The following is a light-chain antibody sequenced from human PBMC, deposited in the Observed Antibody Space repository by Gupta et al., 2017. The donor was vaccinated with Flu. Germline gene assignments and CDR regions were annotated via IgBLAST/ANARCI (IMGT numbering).Light chain of an antibody. J-gene: IGLJ3*02. CDR1: SSNIGAGYD. CDR2: GNS. V-gene: IGLV1-40*01. CDR3: QSYDSSLSGLV. Sequence: QSVLTQPPSVCAAPRERVTSSCTGSSSNIGAGYDVHWYQQLPGTAPKLLIYGNSNRPSGVPDRFSGSKSGTSASLAITGLQAEDEAEYYCQSYDSSLSGLVFGGGTKVTVL.